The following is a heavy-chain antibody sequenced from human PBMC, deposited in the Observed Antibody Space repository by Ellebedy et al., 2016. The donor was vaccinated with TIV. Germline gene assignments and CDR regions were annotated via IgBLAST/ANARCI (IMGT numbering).Heavy chain of an antibody. CDR1: GFTFTSSA. V-gene: IGHV1-58*01. D-gene: IGHD1-26*01. CDR2: IVVGSGNT. J-gene: IGHJ4*02. Sequence: SVKVSXXASGFTFTSSAVQWVRQARGQRLEWIGWIVVGSGNTNYAQKFQERVTITRDMSTSTAYMELSSLRSEDTAVYYCAAGDGRELLSFDYWGQGTLVTVSS. CDR3: AAGDGRELLSFDY.